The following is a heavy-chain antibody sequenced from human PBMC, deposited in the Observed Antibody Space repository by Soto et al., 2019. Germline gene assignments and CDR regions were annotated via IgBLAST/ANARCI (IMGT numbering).Heavy chain of an antibody. D-gene: IGHD2-2*01. Sequence: PGGSLRLSCTASGFDFSGSEMNWFRQAPGKGLEWVAYITGSGGAMFHADSLKGRFSISRDNAKNSLYLQMNSLRAEDTAVYYCAREASGPAAINWFDPWGQGTLVTVPQ. CDR3: AREASGPAAINWFDP. CDR2: ITGSGGAM. CDR1: GFDFSGSE. J-gene: IGHJ5*02. V-gene: IGHV3-48*03.